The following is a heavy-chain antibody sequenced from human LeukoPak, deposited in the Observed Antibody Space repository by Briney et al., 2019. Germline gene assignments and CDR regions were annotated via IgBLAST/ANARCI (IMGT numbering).Heavy chain of an antibody. D-gene: IGHD6-19*01. CDR2: ISYDGSNK. Sequence: GRSLRLSCAASGFTFSSYGMHWVRQAPGKGLEWVAVISYDGSNKYYADSVKGRFTISRDNSKNTLYLQMNSLRAEDTAVYYCASSGIAVAGTVPRPRAEYFQHWGQGTLVTVSS. CDR1: GFTFSSYG. V-gene: IGHV3-30*03. CDR3: ASSGIAVAGTVPRPRAEYFQH. J-gene: IGHJ1*01.